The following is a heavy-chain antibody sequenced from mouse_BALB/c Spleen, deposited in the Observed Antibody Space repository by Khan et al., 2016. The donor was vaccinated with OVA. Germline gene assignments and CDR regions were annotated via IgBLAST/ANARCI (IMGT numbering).Heavy chain of an antibody. CDR3: PWHLSGSFDY. Sequence: EVQLVESGGDLVKPGGSLKLSCAASGLTFSSYSMSWVRQTPDKRLEWVASISSDGDYTYYSDSVKGRFTISRDTAKNTLYLQMSSLKSEDTALYYGPWHLSGSFDYWGQGTLVTVSA. CDR1: GLTFSSYS. V-gene: IGHV5-6*01. J-gene: IGHJ3*01. D-gene: IGHD3-1*01. CDR2: ISSDGDYT.